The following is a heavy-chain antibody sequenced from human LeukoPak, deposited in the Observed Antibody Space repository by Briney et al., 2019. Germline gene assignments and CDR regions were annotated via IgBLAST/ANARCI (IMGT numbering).Heavy chain of an antibody. CDR3: ARERARITLLRGADY. D-gene: IGHD3-10*01. CDR1: GYTFTSYG. J-gene: IGHJ4*02. CDR2: ISAYNGNS. V-gene: IGHV1-18*01. Sequence: GASVKVSCKASGYTFTSYGISWVRQAPGQGLEWMGWISAYNGNSNYAQKFQGRVTLTTDTSTSTAYMEMRSLRSDDTAMYYCARERARITLLRGADYWGQGTLVTVSS.